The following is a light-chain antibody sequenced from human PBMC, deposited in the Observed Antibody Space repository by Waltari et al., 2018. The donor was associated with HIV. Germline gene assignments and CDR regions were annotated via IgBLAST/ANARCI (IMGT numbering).Light chain of an antibody. CDR2: RNN. V-gene: IGLV1-47*01. CDR1: SSNIGSNA. Sequence: QSVLTQPPSASGTPGQGVTISCSGSSSNIGSNAVNWYRQLPGTAPKVLIYRNNQRPSGVPDRFSGSKSGTSASLAISGLRSEDEADYYCAAWDDSLSVYVVFGGGTKLTVL. J-gene: IGLJ2*01. CDR3: AAWDDSLSVYVV.